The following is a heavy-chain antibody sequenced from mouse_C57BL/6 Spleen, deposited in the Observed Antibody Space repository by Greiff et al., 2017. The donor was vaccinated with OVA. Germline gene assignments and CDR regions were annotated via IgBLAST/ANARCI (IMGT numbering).Heavy chain of an antibody. Sequence: DVQLQESGTVLARPGASVKMSCKTSGYTFTSYWMHWVKQRPGQGLEWIGAIYPGNSDTSYNQKFKGKAKLTAVTSASTAYMELSSLTNEDSAVYYCTRDGSSPYWYFDVWGTGTTVTVSS. CDR3: TRDGSSPYWYFDV. J-gene: IGHJ1*03. V-gene: IGHV1-5*01. D-gene: IGHD1-1*01. CDR2: IYPGNSDT. CDR1: GYTFTSYW.